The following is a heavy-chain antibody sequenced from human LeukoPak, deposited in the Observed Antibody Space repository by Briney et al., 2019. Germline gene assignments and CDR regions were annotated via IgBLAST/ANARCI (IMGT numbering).Heavy chain of an antibody. CDR3: ARETLPYAFDI. CDR1: GFTFSSYG. CDR2: ISYDGSNK. Sequence: PGGSLRLFCAASGFTFSSYGMHWVRQAPGKGLEWVAVISYDGSNKYYADSVKGRFTISRDNSKNTLYLQMNSLRAEDTAVYYCARETLPYAFDIWGQGTMVTVSS. J-gene: IGHJ3*02. D-gene: IGHD1-26*01. V-gene: IGHV3-30*03.